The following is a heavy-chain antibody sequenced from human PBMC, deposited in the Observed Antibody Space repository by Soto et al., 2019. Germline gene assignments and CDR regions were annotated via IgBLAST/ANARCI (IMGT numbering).Heavy chain of an antibody. Sequence: QVQLVQSGAEVKKPGSSVKVSCKASGGTFSSYAISWVRQAPGQGLEWLGGLIPIFGTANYEQKFQGRVTITADESTRTAYLELSRLRSDEQAVDYCARELLLGGRCWFDPWGQGTPVTRSS. J-gene: IGHJ5*02. D-gene: IGHD2-15*01. V-gene: IGHV1-69*01. CDR3: ARELLLGGRCWFDP. CDR1: GGTFSSYA. CDR2: LIPIFGTA.